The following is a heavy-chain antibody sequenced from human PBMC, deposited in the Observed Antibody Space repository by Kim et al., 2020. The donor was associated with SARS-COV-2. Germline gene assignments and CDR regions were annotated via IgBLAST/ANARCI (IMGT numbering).Heavy chain of an antibody. J-gene: IGHJ4*02. CDR3: AKGGNKWGL. V-gene: IGHV3-7*01. Sequence: GGSLRLSCAASGFTFSNSWMSWVRQAPGKGLEWVANIKQDGSDKYYVDSVKGRFTISRDNAKNSLYLQMNSLRAEDTAVYYCAKGGNKWGLWGQGTLVTVSS. D-gene: IGHD2-21*01. CDR1: GFTFSNSW. CDR2: IKQDGSDK.